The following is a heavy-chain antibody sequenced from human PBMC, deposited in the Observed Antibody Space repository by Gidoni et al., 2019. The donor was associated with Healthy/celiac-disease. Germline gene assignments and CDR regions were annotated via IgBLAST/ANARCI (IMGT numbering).Heavy chain of an antibody. CDR3: ARAYDSSGYYFYGSGVSFDY. CDR2: IYYSGST. CDR1: GGSISSRSYY. D-gene: IGHD3-22*01. Sequence: QLQLQESGPGLVKPSETLSLTCTVSGGSISSRSYYWGWIRQPPGKGLEWIGSIYYSGSTYYNPSLKSRVTISVDTSKNQFSLKLSSVTAADTAVYYCARAYDSSGYYFYGSGVSFDYWGQGTLVTVSS. V-gene: IGHV4-39*07. J-gene: IGHJ4*02.